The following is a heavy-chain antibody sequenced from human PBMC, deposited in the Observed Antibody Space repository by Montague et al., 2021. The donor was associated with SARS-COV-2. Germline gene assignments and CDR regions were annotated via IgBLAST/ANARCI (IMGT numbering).Heavy chain of an antibody. J-gene: IGHJ6*03. Sequence: SLRLSCAASGFTFSSYWMHLFRQAPVKGLVWVSRINSDGSSTSYADSVKGRFTISRDNAKNTLYLQMNSPRAEDTAVYYCARGEWLLSLFYYYYMDVWGKGTTVTVSS. V-gene: IGHV3-74*01. CDR2: INSDGSST. CDR1: GFTFSSYW. CDR3: ARGEWLLSLFYYYYMDV. D-gene: IGHD3-3*01.